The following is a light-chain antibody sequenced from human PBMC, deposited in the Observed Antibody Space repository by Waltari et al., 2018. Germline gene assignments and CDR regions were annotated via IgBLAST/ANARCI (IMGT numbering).Light chain of an antibody. CDR3: CSYAGGSAFVV. J-gene: IGLJ2*01. V-gene: IGLV2-23*03. Sequence: QSALTQPASLSGSPGQSITISCTGTSRDVGSSNLVSWYQQHPGKAPKLIIYEGSKRPSGVSNRFSGSKSGNTASLTISGLQAEDEADYHCCSYAGGSAFVVFGGGTKLTVL. CDR1: SRDVGSSNL. CDR2: EGS.